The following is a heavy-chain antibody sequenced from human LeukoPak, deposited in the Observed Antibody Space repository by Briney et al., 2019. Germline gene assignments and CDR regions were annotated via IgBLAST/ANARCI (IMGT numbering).Heavy chain of an antibody. CDR3: VRVDSSGYGLHWGLDY. J-gene: IGHJ4*02. Sequence: PGGSLRLSCAASEFTFSSYNMNWVRQAPGKGVEWVSSISSSSDYIYYADSVKGRFTISRDNAKNSLYLQMKSLRAEDTAVYYCVRVDSSGYGLHWGLDYWGQGTLVTVSS. D-gene: IGHD3-22*01. CDR2: ISSSSDYI. V-gene: IGHV3-21*01. CDR1: EFTFSSYN.